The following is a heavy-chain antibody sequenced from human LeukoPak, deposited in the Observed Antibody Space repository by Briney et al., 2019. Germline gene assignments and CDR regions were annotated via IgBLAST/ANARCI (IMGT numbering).Heavy chain of an antibody. CDR2: IYYSGST. V-gene: IGHV4-59*01. CDR3: ARVDVRFGELPS. Sequence: SETLSLTCTVSGGSISSYYLSWIRQPPGKGLEWIGYIYYSGSTNYNPSLKSRVTISVDTSKNQFSLKLSSVTAADTAVYYCARVDVRFGELPSWGQGTLVTVSS. CDR1: GGSISSYY. J-gene: IGHJ4*02. D-gene: IGHD3-10*01.